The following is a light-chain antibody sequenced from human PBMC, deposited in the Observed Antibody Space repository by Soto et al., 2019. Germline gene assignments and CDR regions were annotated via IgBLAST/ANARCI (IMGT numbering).Light chain of an antibody. V-gene: IGKV3-11*01. CDR2: DAS. J-gene: IGKJ1*01. CDR1: QSVSSY. Sequence: EIVLTQSPATLSLSPGERATLSCRASQSVSSYLAWHQHKPGQAPRLLFYDASNRATGIPARFSGSGSGTDSTLTITSLEPEDFAVYYCQQRSDWWTFGQGTKVEIK. CDR3: QQRSDWWT.